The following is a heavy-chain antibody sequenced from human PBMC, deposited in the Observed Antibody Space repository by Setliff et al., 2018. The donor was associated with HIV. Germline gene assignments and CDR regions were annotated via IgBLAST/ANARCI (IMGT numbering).Heavy chain of an antibody. CDR3: ARGRPFGKFVDYFDS. CDR2: IFYNENT. D-gene: IGHD2-21*01. V-gene: IGHV4-31*03. CDR1: GGSISSGGYY. Sequence: PSETLSLTCTVSGGSISSGGYYWNWIRQHPGKGLEWIGYIFYNENTQYDPSLKSRVSMSVDTSKNQFSLNLRTVTAADTAIYLCARGRPFGKFVDYFDSWGQGKLVTVSS. J-gene: IGHJ4*02.